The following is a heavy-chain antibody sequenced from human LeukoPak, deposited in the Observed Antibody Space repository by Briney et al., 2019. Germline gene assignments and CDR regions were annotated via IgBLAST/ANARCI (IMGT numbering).Heavy chain of an antibody. CDR1: GFTFDDYA. V-gene: IGHV3-30*02. CDR2: IRFDGSDK. CDR3: AKDGIGNKLDY. Sequence: PGGSLRLSCAASGFTFDDYAMHWVRQAPGKGLEWVAFIRFDGSDKFYADSVKGRYTISRDSSKNTLFLQMNSLRAEDTAVFYCAKDGIGNKLDYWGQGTLVTVSS. J-gene: IGHJ4*02. D-gene: IGHD4-23*01.